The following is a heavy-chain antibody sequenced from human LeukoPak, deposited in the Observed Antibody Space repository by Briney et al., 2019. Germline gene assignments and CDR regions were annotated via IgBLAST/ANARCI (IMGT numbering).Heavy chain of an antibody. CDR1: GFTFSSYS. CDR3: ARDSNILTGYYPS. CDR2: IISSSSYI. V-gene: IGHV3-21*01. J-gene: IGHJ4*02. Sequence: KTGGSLRLSCAASGFTFSSYSMNWVRQAPGKGLEWVSSIISSSSYIYYADSVKGRFTISRDNAKNSLYLQMNSLRAEDTAVYYCARDSNILTGYYPSWGQGTLVTVSS. D-gene: IGHD3-9*01.